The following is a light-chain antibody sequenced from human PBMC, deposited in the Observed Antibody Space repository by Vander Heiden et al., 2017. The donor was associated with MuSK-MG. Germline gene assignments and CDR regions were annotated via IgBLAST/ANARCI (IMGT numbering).Light chain of an antibody. CDR3: AAWDDSRSGHV. CDR1: SSNIGSNY. V-gene: IGLV1-47*02. J-gene: IGLJ2*01. CDR2: YNN. Sequence: QSVLTQPPSASGTPGQRVTISCSGSSSNIGSNYVYWYQQLPGTAPKLLIYYNNERPSGVPDRFSGSKSGASASLAISGLRSEDEADYYCAAWDDSRSGHVFGGGTKVTVL.